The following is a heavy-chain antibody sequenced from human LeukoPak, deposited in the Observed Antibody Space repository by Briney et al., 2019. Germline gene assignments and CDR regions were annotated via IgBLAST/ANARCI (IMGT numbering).Heavy chain of an antibody. Sequence: GGSLRLSCAASGFTVSSNYMSWVRQAPGKGLECVSVIYSGGSTYYADSVKGRFTISRDNSKNTLYLQMNSLRAEDTAVYYCARDVPCGGDCYWDYWGQGTLVTVSS. D-gene: IGHD2-21*02. J-gene: IGHJ4*02. CDR3: ARDVPCGGDCYWDY. V-gene: IGHV3-53*01. CDR2: IYSGGST. CDR1: GFTVSSNY.